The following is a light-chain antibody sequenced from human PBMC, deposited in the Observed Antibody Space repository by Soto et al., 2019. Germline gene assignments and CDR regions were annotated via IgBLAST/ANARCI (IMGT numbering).Light chain of an antibody. CDR3: SSYTGTNNFGV. Sequence: SALTQPRSVSGSPGQSVTISCTGTSSDVGGYNYVSWYQRHAGKAPKLMIYEVSKRPSGVPDRFSGSKSGNTASLTVSGLQAEYEADYYCSSYTGTNNFGVFGPGTKVTVL. V-gene: IGLV2-8*01. CDR2: EVS. CDR1: SSDVGGYNY. J-gene: IGLJ1*01.